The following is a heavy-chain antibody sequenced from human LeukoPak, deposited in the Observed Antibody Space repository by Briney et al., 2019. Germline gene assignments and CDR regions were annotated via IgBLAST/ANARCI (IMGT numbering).Heavy chain of an antibody. Sequence: GASVKVSCKASGYTFTSYYMHWVRQAPGQGLEWMGGFDPEDGETIYAQKFQGRVTMTEDTSTDTAYMELSSLRSEDTAVYYCATFKGYCSSTSCYTGFDYWGQGTLVTVSS. J-gene: IGHJ4*02. CDR1: GYTFTSYY. CDR3: ATFKGYCSSTSCYTGFDY. D-gene: IGHD2-2*02. CDR2: FDPEDGET. V-gene: IGHV1-24*01.